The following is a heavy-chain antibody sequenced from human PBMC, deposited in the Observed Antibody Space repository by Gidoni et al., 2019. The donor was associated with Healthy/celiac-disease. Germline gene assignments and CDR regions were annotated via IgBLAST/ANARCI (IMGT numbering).Heavy chain of an antibody. J-gene: IGHJ4*02. CDR1: GFTFSSYS. CDR3: ARDWGQLWLFGSEYYFDY. CDR2: LKQDGSEK. D-gene: IGHD5-18*01. Sequence: EVQLVESGGGLVKPGGSLRPSCAASGFTFSSYSMSWVRQAPGKGLELVANLKQDGSEKYYVDAVKGRFTISRDNAKNSLYLQMNSLRAEDTAVYYCARDWGQLWLFGSEYYFDYWGQGTLVTVSS. V-gene: IGHV3-7*01.